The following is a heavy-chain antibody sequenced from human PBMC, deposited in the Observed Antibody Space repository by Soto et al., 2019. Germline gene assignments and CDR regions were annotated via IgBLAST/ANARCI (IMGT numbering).Heavy chain of an antibody. CDR3: AKERSQWLRPYYFDY. CDR1: GFTFDNFA. CDR2: ISASGATT. V-gene: IGHV3-23*01. J-gene: IGHJ4*02. Sequence: EVQLLESGGGLVQPGGSLRLSCAASGFTFDNFAMNWVRQAPGKGLEWVSVISASGATTAYADSVKGRFTISRDNSNNTLYLQMNSLRAEDTAVYYCAKERSQWLRPYYFDYWGQGTLVTVSS. D-gene: IGHD5-12*01.